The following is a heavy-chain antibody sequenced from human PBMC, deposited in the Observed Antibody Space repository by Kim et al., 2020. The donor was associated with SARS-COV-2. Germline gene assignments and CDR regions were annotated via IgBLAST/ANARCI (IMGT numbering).Heavy chain of an antibody. CDR1: GFTFSSYG. V-gene: IGHV3-30*04. CDR2: ISYDGSDK. D-gene: IGHD3-9*01. J-gene: IGHJ6*02. CDR3: AGDGTRTSDILTGYYDDPHYGMDV. Sequence: GGSLRLSCEASGFTFSSYGVHWVRQAPGKGLEWVAVISYDGSDKFYADSVKGRSTISRGNSKNTAYLQMISLRVEDTAVYYCAGDGTRTSDILTGYYDDPHYGMDVWGQGTTVTVSS.